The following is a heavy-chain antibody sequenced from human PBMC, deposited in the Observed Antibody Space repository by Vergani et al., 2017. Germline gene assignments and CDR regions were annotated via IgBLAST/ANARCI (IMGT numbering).Heavy chain of an antibody. V-gene: IGHV3-23*01. CDR2: ISVSGDST. CDR1: AFTFSNYA. Sequence: EVQLLESGGDLVEPGGSLRLSCAASAFTFSNYAMSWVRQAPGTGLAWVSTISVSGDSTYYAESVRGRFTISRDNSRNTLCLQMNSLRAEDTAVYYCAKDDSSSPYYYYMDVWGKGTTVTVSS. D-gene: IGHD6-6*01. CDR3: AKDDSSSPYYYYMDV. J-gene: IGHJ6*03.